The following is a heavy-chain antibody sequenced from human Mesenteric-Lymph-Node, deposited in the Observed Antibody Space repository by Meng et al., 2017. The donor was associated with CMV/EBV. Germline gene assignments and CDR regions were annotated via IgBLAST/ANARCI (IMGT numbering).Heavy chain of an antibody. D-gene: IGHD3-10*01. V-gene: IGHV2-5*02. CDR1: FSLTTSGVG. CDR2: IYWDDDE. Sequence: FSLTTSGVGGGWIRQPPGKALEWVAIIYWDDDERHSPSLKSRLTITKDTSKNQVVLTMTNMDPVDTATYYCAHTMLAPGSGSYYVDYWGQGTLVTVSS. J-gene: IGHJ4*02. CDR3: AHTMLAPGSGSYYVDY.